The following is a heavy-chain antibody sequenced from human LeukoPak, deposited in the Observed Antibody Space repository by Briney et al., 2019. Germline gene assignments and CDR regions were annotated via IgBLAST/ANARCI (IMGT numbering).Heavy chain of an antibody. Sequence: GGSLRLSCAASGFTFSSYAMSWVRQAPGKGLEWVSAITGNGDYTDYADSVKGRFTISRDNSKNTAYLQMNSLRSEDTAVYYCAKRSGINYGFFDSWGQGTLVTVSS. CDR3: AKRSGINYGFFDS. CDR1: GFTFSSYA. V-gene: IGHV3-23*01. J-gene: IGHJ4*02. CDR2: ITGNGDYT. D-gene: IGHD1-26*01.